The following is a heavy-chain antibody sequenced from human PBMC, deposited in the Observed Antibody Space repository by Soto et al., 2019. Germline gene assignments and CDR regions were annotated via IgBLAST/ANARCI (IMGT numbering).Heavy chain of an antibody. CDR1: GFTFSSYW. CDR3: ARDGPREDHSWQSHYYHYYALDV. V-gene: IGHV3-7*01. CDR2: IQQDGSET. Sequence: GGSLRLSCAASGFTFSSYWMSWVRQAPGKGLEWVANIQQDGSETYHLDSVKGRFTISRDNAENSLYLQMIDLRAEDTAIYYCARDGPREDHSWQSHYYHYYALDVWGQGTTVTVSS. J-gene: IGHJ6*02. D-gene: IGHD6-13*01.